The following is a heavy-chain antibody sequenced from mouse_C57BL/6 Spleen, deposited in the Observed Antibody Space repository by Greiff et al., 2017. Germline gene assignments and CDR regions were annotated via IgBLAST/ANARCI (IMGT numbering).Heavy chain of an antibody. Sequence: EVQLHQSGPELVKPGASVKISCKASGYTFTDYYMNWVKQSPGKSLEWIGDINPNNGGTSYNQKFKGKATLTVDQSSSTAYMELRSLTSEDSAVYCCARSEIVTGYFDYWGQGTTLTVSS. D-gene: IGHD2-5*01. V-gene: IGHV1-26*01. CDR2: INPNNGGT. CDR3: ARSEIVTGYFDY. J-gene: IGHJ2*01. CDR1: GYTFTDYY.